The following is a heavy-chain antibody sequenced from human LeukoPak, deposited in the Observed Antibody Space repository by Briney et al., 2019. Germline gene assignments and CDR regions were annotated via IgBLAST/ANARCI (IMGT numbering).Heavy chain of an antibody. CDR3: ARDIMVRGVITYYYYGMDV. D-gene: IGHD3-10*01. J-gene: IGHJ6*02. V-gene: IGHV4-4*07. CDR1: GGSISSYY. CDR2: IYTSGST. Sequence: SETLSLTCTVSGGSISSYYWSWIRQPAGKGLEWIGRIYTSGSTNYNPSLKSRVTMSVDTSKNQFSLKLSSVTAADTAVYYCARDIMVRGVITYYYYGMDVWGQGTTVTVSS.